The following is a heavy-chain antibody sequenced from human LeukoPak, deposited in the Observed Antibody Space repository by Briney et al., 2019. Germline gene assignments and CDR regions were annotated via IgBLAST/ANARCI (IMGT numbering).Heavy chain of an antibody. CDR3: ARDGTSSYDSSGYYPDAFDI. J-gene: IGHJ3*02. V-gene: IGHV1-69*06. CDR2: IIPIFGTA. CDR1: GYTFTGYY. Sequence: GASVKVSCKASGYTFTGYYMHWVRQAPGQGLEWMGGIIPIFGTANYAQKFQGRVTITADKSTSTAYMELSSLRSEDTAVYYCARDGTSSYDSSGYYPDAFDIWGQGTMVTVSS. D-gene: IGHD3-22*01.